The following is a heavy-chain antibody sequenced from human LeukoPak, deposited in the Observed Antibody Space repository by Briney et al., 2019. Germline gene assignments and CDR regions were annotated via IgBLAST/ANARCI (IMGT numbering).Heavy chain of an antibody. CDR2: INSDGSST. D-gene: IGHD6-19*01. CDR3: ARDRLLSSGWSGVGWFDP. V-gene: IGHV3-74*01. J-gene: IGHJ5*02. CDR1: GFTFSSYW. Sequence: PGGSLRLSCAASGFTFSSYWMHWVRHAPGKGLVWVSRINSDGSSTSYADSVKGRFTISRDNAKNTLYLQMNSLRAEDTAVYYCARDRLLSSGWSGVGWFDPWGQGTLVTVSS.